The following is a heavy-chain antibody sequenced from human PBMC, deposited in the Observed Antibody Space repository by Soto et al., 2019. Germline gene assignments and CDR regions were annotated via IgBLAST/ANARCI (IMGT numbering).Heavy chain of an antibody. CDR2: IIPIFGTA. J-gene: IGHJ4*02. V-gene: IGHV1-69*12. Sequence: QVQLVQSGAEVKKPGSSVKVSCKASGGTFSSYAISWVRQAPGQGLEWMGGIIPIFGTANYAQKFQGRVTITADESTSTAYMELSSLRSEDTAVXXXXXXXXXXXYVFDYWGQGTLVTVSS. D-gene: IGHD3-16*01. CDR1: GGTFSSYA. CDR3: XXXXXXXXYVFDY.